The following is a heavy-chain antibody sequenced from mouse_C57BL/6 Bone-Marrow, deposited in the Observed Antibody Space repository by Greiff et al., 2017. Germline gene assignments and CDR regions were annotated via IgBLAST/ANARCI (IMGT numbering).Heavy chain of an antibody. V-gene: IGHV1-64*01. J-gene: IGHJ2*01. CDR3: ARSGVDY. CDR2: IHPNSGST. CDR1: GYTFTSYW. D-gene: IGHD3-1*01. Sequence: QVQLQQPGAELVKPGASVKLSCTASGYTFTSYWMHWVKQRPGQGLEWIGMIHPNSGSTNYNEKFKSKATLTVDTASSTAYMQLSSLTSEDSAVYYCARSGVDYWGQGTTLTVAS.